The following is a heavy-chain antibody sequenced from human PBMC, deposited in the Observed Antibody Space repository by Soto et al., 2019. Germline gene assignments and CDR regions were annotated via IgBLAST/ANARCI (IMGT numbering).Heavy chain of an antibody. CDR1: GYSMTSGGYY. CDR2: IYYSGGT. V-gene: IGHV4-31*03. Sequence: SETLSLTCTVSGYSMTSGGYYWSWIRHLPGKGLEWIGYIYYSGGTQFNPSLKSRVSMSVETSKNQFSLRLSSVTAADTAVYYCAKLLGSHQHYYFGIDVWGQGTTVTVSS. D-gene: IGHD1-7*01. J-gene: IGHJ6*02. CDR3: AKLLGSHQHYYFGIDV.